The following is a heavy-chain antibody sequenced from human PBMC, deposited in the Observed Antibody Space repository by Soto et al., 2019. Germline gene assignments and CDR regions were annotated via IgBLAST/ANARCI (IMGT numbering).Heavy chain of an antibody. CDR2: MFYSGAT. CDR3: ARLPRSGGEHY. V-gene: IGHV4-39*01. J-gene: IGHJ4*02. Sequence: SETLSLTCTVSGGSISDISYCWGWIRQPPGKGLQWIGCMFYSGATYYNPSLKNRVTLSVDTSNNEFSLKLVSVTAPDTAVYYCARLPRSGGEHYWGQGTLVTVSS. CDR1: GGSISDISYC. D-gene: IGHD2-15*01.